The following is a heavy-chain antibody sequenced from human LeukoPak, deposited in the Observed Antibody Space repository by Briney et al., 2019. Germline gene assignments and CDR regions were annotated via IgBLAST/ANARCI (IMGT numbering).Heavy chain of an antibody. D-gene: IGHD3-9*01. CDR3: ARGYYDILTGYGLFDY. Sequence: SETLSLTCTVSGGSISSGDYYWSWIRQPPGKGLEWIGYIYYSESTNYNPSLKSRVTISVDTSKNQFSLKLSSVTAADTAVYYCARGYYDILTGYGLFDYWGQGTLVTVSS. J-gene: IGHJ4*02. CDR2: IYYSEST. V-gene: IGHV4-61*08. CDR1: GGSISSGDYY.